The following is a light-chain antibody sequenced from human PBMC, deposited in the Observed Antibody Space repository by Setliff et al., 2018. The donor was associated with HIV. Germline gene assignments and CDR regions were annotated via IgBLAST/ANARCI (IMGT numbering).Light chain of an antibody. J-gene: IGLJ1*01. CDR1: TSDIGHYNR. V-gene: IGLV2-18*02. Sequence: QSVLTQPPYVSGAPGQSVTISCTGSTSDIGHYNRVSWYQQPPGAAPKLIMYEVSHRPSGVPDRFSGSKSDSTASLTISGLQPEDEADYYCSSYTTSITLVFGTGTKVTVL. CDR3: SSYTTSITLV. CDR2: EVS.